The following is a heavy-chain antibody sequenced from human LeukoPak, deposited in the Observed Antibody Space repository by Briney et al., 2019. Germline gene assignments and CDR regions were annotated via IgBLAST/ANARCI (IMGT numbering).Heavy chain of an antibody. CDR1: GFTFSSYA. Sequence: GGSLRLSCAASGFTFSSYAMHWVRQAPGKGLEWVAVISHDGSNKYYADSVKGRFTISRDNSKNTLYLQVNSLRAEDTAVYYCARDRYSYGRFFDYWGQGTLVTVSS. CDR3: ARDRYSYGRFFDY. J-gene: IGHJ4*02. D-gene: IGHD5-18*01. V-gene: IGHV3-30*04. CDR2: ISHDGSNK.